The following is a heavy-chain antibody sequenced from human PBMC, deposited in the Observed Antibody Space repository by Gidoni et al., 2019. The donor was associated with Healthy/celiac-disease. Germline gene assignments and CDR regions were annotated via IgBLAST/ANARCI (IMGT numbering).Heavy chain of an antibody. CDR1: GFTFSSYG. Sequence: EVQLVVSGGGLVQPGGSLRLSCAASGFTFSSYGMSWVRQAPGKGLEWVANIKQDGSEKYYVDSVKGRFTISRDNAKNSLYLQMNSLRAEDTAVYYCARDSYYYPTFDYWGQGTLVTVSS. V-gene: IGHV3-7*04. D-gene: IGHD3-10*01. CDR2: IKQDGSEK. CDR3: ARDSYYYPTFDY. J-gene: IGHJ4*02.